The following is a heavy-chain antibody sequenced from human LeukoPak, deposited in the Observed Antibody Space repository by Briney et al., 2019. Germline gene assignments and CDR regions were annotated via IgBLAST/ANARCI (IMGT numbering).Heavy chain of an antibody. CDR2: IYSGGST. CDR1: RFTVSSSY. J-gene: IGHJ6*02. CDR3: AREFHYYDSTGYSGSYYYYYGMDV. V-gene: IGHV3-53*01. D-gene: IGHD3-22*01. Sequence: GGSLRLSCAASRFTVSSSYMSWVRQAPGKGLEWVSVIYSGGSTYYADSVKGRFTISRDNSKNTLYFQMNSLRAEDTAVYYCAREFHYYDSTGYSGSYYYYYGMDVWGQGTTVTVSS.